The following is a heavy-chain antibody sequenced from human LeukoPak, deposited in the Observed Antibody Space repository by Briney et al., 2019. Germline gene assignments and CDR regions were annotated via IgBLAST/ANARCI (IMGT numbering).Heavy chain of an antibody. D-gene: IGHD2/OR15-2a*01. J-gene: IGHJ6*01. CDR3: VKVLVTLTVDL. CDR1: GFIFSSYD. V-gene: IGHV3-30*18. CDR2: ISSDGTNK. Sequence: PGRSLRLSCAASGFIFSSYDVHWARQAPGKGLEWVALISSDGTNKYYADAVKGRFTISRDNSKNTLYLQMNSLRGEDTAVYYCVKVLVTLTVDLWGRKTTVTVSS.